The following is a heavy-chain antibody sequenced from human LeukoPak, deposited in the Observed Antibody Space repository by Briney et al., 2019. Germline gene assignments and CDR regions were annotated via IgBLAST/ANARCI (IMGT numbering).Heavy chain of an antibody. V-gene: IGHV1-46*01. D-gene: IGHD2-2*01. CDR3: ARDPFEVVVPAAIRSTGWFDP. CDR1: GYTFTSYY. CDR2: INPSGGST. J-gene: IGHJ5*02. Sequence: ASVKVSCKASGYTFTSYYMHWVRQAPGQGLEWMGIINPSGGSTSYAQKFQGRVTMTRDMSTSTVYMELSSLRSEDTAVYYCARDPFEVVVPAAIRSTGWFDPWGQGTLVTVSS.